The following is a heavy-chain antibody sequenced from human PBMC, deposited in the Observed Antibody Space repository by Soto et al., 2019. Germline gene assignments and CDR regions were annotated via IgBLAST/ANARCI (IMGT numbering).Heavy chain of an antibody. Sequence: QVQLVQSGAEVKKPGASVKVSCKASGYTFTGYYMHWVRQAPGQGLEWMGWINPNSGGTNYAQKFQGGVTMTRDTSISTAYMELSRLRSDDTAVYYCARADHYDFWSGYLFDYWGQGTLVTVSS. V-gene: IGHV1-2*02. CDR2: INPNSGGT. D-gene: IGHD3-3*01. CDR3: ARADHYDFWSGYLFDY. J-gene: IGHJ4*02. CDR1: GYTFTGYY.